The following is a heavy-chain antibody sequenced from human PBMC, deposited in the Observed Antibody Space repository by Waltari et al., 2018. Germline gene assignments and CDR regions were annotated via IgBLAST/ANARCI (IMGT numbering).Heavy chain of an antibody. CDR3: ARLIVGTSPDYFDY. CDR2: IYYSGSS. Sequence: QLQLQESGPGLVKPSETLSLTCSVSGGSISNPDHYWAWIRQSPGKGLEWIATIYYSGSSYYNPSLESRVAIFIDTSKNQFSLRLTSVTVADTAVYYCARLIVGTSPDYFDYWGQGTLVTVSS. D-gene: IGHD1-26*01. V-gene: IGHV4-39*01. CDR1: GGSISNPDHY. J-gene: IGHJ4*02.